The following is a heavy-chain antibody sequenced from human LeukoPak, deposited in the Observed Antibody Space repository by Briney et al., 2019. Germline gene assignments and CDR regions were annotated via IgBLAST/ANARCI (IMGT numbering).Heavy chain of an antibody. CDR2: IYHSGST. V-gene: IGHV4-38-2*02. D-gene: IGHD2-15*01. J-gene: IGHJ3*02. Sequence: PSETLSLTCTVSGYSISSGYYWGWIRQPPGKGLEWIGSIYHSGSTYYNPSLKSRVTISVDTSKNQFSLKLSSVTAADTAVYYCARGKDCSGGSCYYDIWGQGTMVTVSS. CDR1: GYSISSGYY. CDR3: ARGKDCSGGSCYYDI.